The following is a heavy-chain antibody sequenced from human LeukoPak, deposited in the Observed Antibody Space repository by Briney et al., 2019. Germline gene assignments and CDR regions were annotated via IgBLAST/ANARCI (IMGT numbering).Heavy chain of an antibody. CDR1: GFTFRTYA. CDR2: VTDSGGSS. Sequence: GGSLRLSCAASGFTFRTYAMSWVRQAPGKGLEWVSTVTDSGGSSYYADSVKGRFTISRDNSRNTLFLQMNSLRAEDTAVYYCAKEGIAAPLYYFDYWGQGNLVTVSS. CDR3: AKEGIAAPLYYFDY. J-gene: IGHJ4*02. D-gene: IGHD6-13*01. V-gene: IGHV3-23*01.